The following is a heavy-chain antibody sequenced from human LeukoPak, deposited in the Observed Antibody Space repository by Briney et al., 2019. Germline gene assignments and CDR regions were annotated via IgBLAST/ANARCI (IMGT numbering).Heavy chain of an antibody. D-gene: IGHD5-12*01. CDR3: ATTQESLYGGYAIYYYHYMDV. Sequence: PGGSLRLSCAAAGLTLSSYGMHWVRQAPGKGLVWVSRINSDGSSTSYADSVKGRFTISRDNAKNSLYLLMKSLRAEDTAVYYCATTQESLYGGYAIYYYHYMDVWGKGTTVTVSS. V-gene: IGHV3-74*01. CDR2: INSDGSST. J-gene: IGHJ6*03. CDR1: GLTLSSYG.